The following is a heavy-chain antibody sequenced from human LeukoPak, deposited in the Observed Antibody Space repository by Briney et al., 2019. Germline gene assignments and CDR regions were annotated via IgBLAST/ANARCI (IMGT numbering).Heavy chain of an antibody. J-gene: IGHJ4*02. CDR2: INHSGST. D-gene: IGHD2-15*01. CDR1: GGSFSGYY. Sequence: PSETLSLTCAVYGGSFSGYYWSWIRQPPGKGLEWIGEINHSGSTNYNPSLKSRVTISVDKSKNQFSLNVNSVTAADTAVYYCVRGCSAGSCYGEYWGQGTLVTVSS. CDR3: VRGCSAGSCYGEY. V-gene: IGHV4-34*01.